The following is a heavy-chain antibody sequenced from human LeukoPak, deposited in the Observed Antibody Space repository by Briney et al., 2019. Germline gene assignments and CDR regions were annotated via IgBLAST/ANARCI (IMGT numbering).Heavy chain of an antibody. CDR1: GFTVSSNY. V-gene: IGHV3-66*01. Sequence: GGSLRLSCAASGFTVSSNYMSRVRQAPGKGLEWVSVIYSGGSTYYADSVKGRFTISRDNSKNTLYLQMNSLRAEDTAVYYCARGGDTAMVFNWFDPWGQGTLVTVSS. D-gene: IGHD5-18*01. J-gene: IGHJ5*02. CDR3: ARGGDTAMVFNWFDP. CDR2: IYSGGST.